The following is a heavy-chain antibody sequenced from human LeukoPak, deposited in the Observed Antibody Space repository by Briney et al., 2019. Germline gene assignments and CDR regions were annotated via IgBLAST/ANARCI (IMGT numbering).Heavy chain of an antibody. D-gene: IGHD3-10*01. V-gene: IGHV1-8*01. CDR3: ARDRRGSGSFFYYGMDV. J-gene: IGHJ6*02. CDR2: MNPNSANP. CDR1: GYTFTSYD. Sequence: ASVKVSCKASGYTFTSYDINWVRQATGQGLEWMGWMNPNSANPGYAQKFQGRVTMTRDTSTSTVYMEVSSLRSEDTAVYYCARDRRGSGSFFYYGMDVWGQGTTVTVSS.